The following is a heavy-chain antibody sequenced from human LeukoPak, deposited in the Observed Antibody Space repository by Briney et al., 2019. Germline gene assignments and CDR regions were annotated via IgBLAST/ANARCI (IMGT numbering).Heavy chain of an antibody. V-gene: IGHV4-34*01. Sequence: SETLPLTCAVYGGSFSGYYWSWIRQPPGKGLEWLGEINHSGSTNYNPSLKSRVTISVDTSKNQFSLKLSSVTAADTAVYYCARVSRAVADRVRSWVWFDPWGQGTLVTVSS. CDR2: INHSGST. D-gene: IGHD6-19*01. J-gene: IGHJ5*02. CDR3: ARVSRAVADRVRSWVWFDP. CDR1: GGSFSGYY.